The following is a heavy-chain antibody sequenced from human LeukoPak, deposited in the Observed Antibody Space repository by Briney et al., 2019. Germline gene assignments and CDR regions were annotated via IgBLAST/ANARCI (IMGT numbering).Heavy chain of an antibody. J-gene: IGHJ4*02. CDR3: ARALFNYDSSGLTY. Sequence: GRSLRLSCAASGFTFSSCGMHWVRQAPGKGLEWVALIWYDGSNKYYADSVKGRFTISRDNSKNTLYLQMNSLRAEDTAVYYCARALFNYDSSGLTYWGQGTLVTVSS. CDR1: GFTFSSCG. D-gene: IGHD3-22*01. CDR2: IWYDGSNK. V-gene: IGHV3-33*01.